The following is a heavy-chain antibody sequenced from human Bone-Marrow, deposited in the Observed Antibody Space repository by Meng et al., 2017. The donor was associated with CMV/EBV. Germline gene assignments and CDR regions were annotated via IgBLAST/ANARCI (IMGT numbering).Heavy chain of an antibody. D-gene: IGHD3-22*01. CDR1: GFTFRNYA. Sequence: GESLKISCAASGFTFRNYAVSWLRRAPGKGLEWVSSISSSSSYIYYADSVKGRFTISRDNAKNSLYLQMNSLRAEDTAVYYCARGLDSSGYEDYWGQGTLVTVSS. V-gene: IGHV3-21*01. CDR2: ISSSSSYI. CDR3: ARGLDSSGYEDY. J-gene: IGHJ4*02.